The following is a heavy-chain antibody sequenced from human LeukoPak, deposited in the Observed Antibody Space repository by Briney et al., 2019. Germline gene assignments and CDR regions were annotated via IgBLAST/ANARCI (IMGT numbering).Heavy chain of an antibody. J-gene: IGHJ4*02. CDR1: GGSIRSSSYY. CDR2: IYYSGGT. Sequence: KASETLSLTCTVSGGSIRSSSYYWGWIRQPPGKGLEWIGSIYYSGGTNYNPSLKSRVTISVDTSKNQFSLKLTSVTAADTAVYYCARAGTHPRCSDGRCYTLDYWGQGTLVTVSS. D-gene: IGHD2-15*01. V-gene: IGHV4-39*07. CDR3: ARAGTHPRCSDGRCYTLDY.